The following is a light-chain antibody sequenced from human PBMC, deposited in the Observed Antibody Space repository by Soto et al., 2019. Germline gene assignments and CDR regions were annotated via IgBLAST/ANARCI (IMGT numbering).Light chain of an antibody. V-gene: IGLV1-47*01. Sequence: QSVLTQPPSASGTPGQRVTISCSGSSSNIGSNFVYWYQQFPGTAPKLLIYRNNQRPLGVPDRFSGSKSGTSASLAISGLPSEDEADYYCAAWDDSLSGWVFGGGTKVTVL. J-gene: IGLJ3*02. CDR3: AAWDDSLSGWV. CDR2: RNN. CDR1: SSNIGSNF.